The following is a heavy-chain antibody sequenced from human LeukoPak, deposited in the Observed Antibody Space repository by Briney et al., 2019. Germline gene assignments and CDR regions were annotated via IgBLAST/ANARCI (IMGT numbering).Heavy chain of an antibody. CDR1: GGSISSYC. CDR3: ARDRTGRNTAQDDY. J-gene: IGHJ4*02. Sequence: SETLSLTCTVSGGSISSYCWGWIRQPPGRGLEWIGSIYYTGGTLYNPSLKSRVSMSVDTSTNQFSLKLTSVTAADTAVYYCARDRTGRNTAQDDYWGLGTLVTVSS. D-gene: IGHD5-18*01. CDR2: IYYTGGT. V-gene: IGHV4-59*04.